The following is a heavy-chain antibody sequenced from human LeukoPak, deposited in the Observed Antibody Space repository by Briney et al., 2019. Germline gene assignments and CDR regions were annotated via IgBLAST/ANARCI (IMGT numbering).Heavy chain of an antibody. D-gene: IGHD2-15*01. Sequence: GGSLRLSCAASGFTFSSYWMSWVRQAPGKGLEWVSAVSGSGVSTYYADSVKGRFTISRDNSKNTLYLQMNGLRAEDTAVYYCAKGVEDSGIYYYYYMDVWGKGTTVTVSS. J-gene: IGHJ6*03. V-gene: IGHV3-23*01. CDR1: GFTFSSYW. CDR3: AKGVEDSGIYYYYYMDV. CDR2: VSGSGVST.